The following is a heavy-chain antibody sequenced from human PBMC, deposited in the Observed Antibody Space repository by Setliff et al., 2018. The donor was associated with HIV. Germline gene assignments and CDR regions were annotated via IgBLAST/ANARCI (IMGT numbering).Heavy chain of an antibody. Sequence: GGSLRLSCAASRFTFIEFWMNWVRQAPGKGLEWVSTVYGDGRTFYADSAQGRFTISRDNSNNILFLQMNSLLAEDTAVYYCAKGVKFLDPWGQGTLVTVSS. CDR3: AKGVKFLDP. CDR2: VYGDGRT. CDR1: RFTFIEFW. J-gene: IGHJ5*02. V-gene: IGHV3-53*01. D-gene: IGHD3-16*01.